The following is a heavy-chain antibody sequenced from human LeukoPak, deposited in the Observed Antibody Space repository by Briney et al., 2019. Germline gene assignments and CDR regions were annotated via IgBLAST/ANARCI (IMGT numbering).Heavy chain of an antibody. CDR1: GGSISSRSYY. CDR2: IFNSGCT. D-gene: IGHD1-1*01. V-gene: IGHV4-39*01. J-gene: IGHJ4*02. Sequence: SETLSITCIVSGGSISSRSYYWGWIRQPPAMCLVWIGSIFNSGCTYYNSSLQSRVTISVDTSKNQFSLRLSSVTAADTAVYYCVRHYRLNTGFDYWGQGTLVTVSS. CDR3: VRHYRLNTGFDY.